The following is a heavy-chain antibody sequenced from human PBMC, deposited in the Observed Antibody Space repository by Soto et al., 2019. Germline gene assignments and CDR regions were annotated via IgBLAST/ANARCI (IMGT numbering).Heavy chain of an antibody. D-gene: IGHD6-13*01. CDR3: ASSAGLDHLLNYYGLNV. J-gene: IGHJ6*02. CDR1: GGTFTRTA. Sequence: QVLLVQSSAEVKKPGSSVKVSCKASGGTFTRTAFSWVRQAPGQGLEWMGGIIPVLGTPNYAQKFQARLTVTTDASTTKVHMELSSLRSDDTAVYYCASSAGLDHLLNYYGLNVWGQGTTVTV. CDR2: IIPVLGTP. V-gene: IGHV1-69*01.